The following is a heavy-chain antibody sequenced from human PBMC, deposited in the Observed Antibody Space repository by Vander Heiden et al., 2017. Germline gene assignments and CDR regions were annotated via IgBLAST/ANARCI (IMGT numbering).Heavy chain of an antibody. CDR1: GFTFSAYS. CDR2: ISSSSNYT. J-gene: IGHJ4*02. Sequence: EVQLVESGGGLVKPGGSLRLSCAASGFTFSAYSRSWVRQSPGKGLEWVSSISSSSNYTDYADSVKGRFTISRNNTKNSLYLQMNSLRAEDTAVYYCARDRKEDMTVFGIIIFDYWGQGTLVTVSS. CDR3: ARDRKEDMTVFGIIIFDY. V-gene: IGHV3-21*01. D-gene: IGHD3-3*01.